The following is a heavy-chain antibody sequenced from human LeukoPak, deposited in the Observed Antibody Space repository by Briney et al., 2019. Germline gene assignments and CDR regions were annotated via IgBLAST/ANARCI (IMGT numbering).Heavy chain of an antibody. Sequence: PGGSLRLSCAPSGVPFSAYDMHWVRHAPGKGLEWVSAFGSAGDTYYPGAVKGRFTISRDYSKNSLFLQMNNLIAGDTAVYFCVRGALPGDNWYFDLWGRGTLVTVSS. V-gene: IGHV3-13*01. J-gene: IGHJ2*01. CDR2: FGSAGDT. CDR1: GVPFSAYD. CDR3: VRGALPGDNWYFDL.